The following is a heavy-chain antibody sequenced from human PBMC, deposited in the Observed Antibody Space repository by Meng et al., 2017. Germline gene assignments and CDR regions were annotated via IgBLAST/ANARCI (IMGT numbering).Heavy chain of an antibody. Sequence: ASVKVSCKASGYTFTSYHMHWVRQAPGQGLEWMGIINPSGGSTSYAQKFQSRVTMTRDTSTSTVYMELSSLRSEDTAVYYCARGSSQTTQYYYDSSGYYPIWGQGTLVTVSS. CDR3: ARGSSQTTQYYYDSSGYYPI. J-gene: IGHJ3*02. CDR1: GYTFTSYH. CDR2: INPSGGST. D-gene: IGHD3-22*01. V-gene: IGHV1-46*01.